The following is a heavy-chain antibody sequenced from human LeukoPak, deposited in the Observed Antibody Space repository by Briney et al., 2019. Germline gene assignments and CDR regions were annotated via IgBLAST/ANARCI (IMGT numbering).Heavy chain of an antibody. CDR2: INPNSGGT. J-gene: IGHJ5*02. D-gene: IGHD6-13*01. Sequence: ASVKVSCKASGYTFTGSYMHWVQQAPGQGLDWMGWINPNSGGTNYAQKFQGRVTMTRDTSISTAYMELSRLRSDDTAVYYCARDLRSSSWYLNRYWFDPWGQGTLVTVSS. CDR1: GYTFTGSY. CDR3: ARDLRSSSWYLNRYWFDP. V-gene: IGHV1-2*02.